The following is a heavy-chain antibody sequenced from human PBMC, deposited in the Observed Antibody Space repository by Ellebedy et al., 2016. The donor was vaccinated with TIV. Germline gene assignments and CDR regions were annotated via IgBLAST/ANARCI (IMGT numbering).Heavy chain of an antibody. Sequence: SETLSLXXTVSGGSISSSSYYWGWIRQPPGKGLEWIGSIYYSGSTNYNPSLKSRVTISVDTSKNQFSLKLSSVTAADTAVYYCARTRYDSSGYSWDYWGQGTLVTVSS. V-gene: IGHV4-39*07. D-gene: IGHD3-22*01. CDR3: ARTRYDSSGYSWDY. CDR1: GGSISSSSYY. J-gene: IGHJ4*02. CDR2: IYYSGST.